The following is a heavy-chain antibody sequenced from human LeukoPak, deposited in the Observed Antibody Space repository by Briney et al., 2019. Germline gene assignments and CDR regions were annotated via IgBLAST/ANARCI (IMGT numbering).Heavy chain of an antibody. CDR2: INHSGST. CDR1: GGSLSGYY. CDR3: ARFCSHIDCFSSYFDS. V-gene: IGHV4-34*01. J-gene: IGHJ4*02. D-gene: IGHD2-15*01. Sequence: PSETLSLTCAVYGGSLSGYYWSWLRQPPGKGLEWIGEINHSGSTNSNSSLKSRVTISIDTSKNQFSLNLTSVTAADTAVYYCARFCSHIDCFSSYFDSWGQGILVTVSS.